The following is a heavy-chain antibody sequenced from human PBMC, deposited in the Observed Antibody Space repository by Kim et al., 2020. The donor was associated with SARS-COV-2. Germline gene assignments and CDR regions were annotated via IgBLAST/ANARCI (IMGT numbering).Heavy chain of an antibody. CDR1: GGTFSSYA. CDR2: IIPIFGTA. CDR3: ARARSEYPPAPTIFGVVSLDY. Sequence: SVKVSCKASGGTFSSYAISWVRQAPGQGLEWMGGIIPIFGTANYAQKFQGRVTITADESTSTAYMELSSLRSEDTAVYYCARARSEYPPAPTIFGVVSLDYWGQGTLVTVSS. V-gene: IGHV1-69*13. J-gene: IGHJ4*02. D-gene: IGHD3-3*01.